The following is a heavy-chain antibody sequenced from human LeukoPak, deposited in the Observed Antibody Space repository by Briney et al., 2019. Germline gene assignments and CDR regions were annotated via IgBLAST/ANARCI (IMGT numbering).Heavy chain of an antibody. CDR3: ARGAFYTAMVSWIDY. CDR2: ISSSSSYI. J-gene: IGHJ4*02. V-gene: IGHV3-21*01. Sequence: GGSLRLSCAASGFTFSSYSMNWVRQAPGKGLEWVSSISSSSSYIYYADSVKGRFTISRDNAKNSLYLQMNSLRAEDTAVYYCARGAFYTAMVSWIDYSGQGTLVTVSS. CDR1: GFTFSSYS. D-gene: IGHD5-18*01.